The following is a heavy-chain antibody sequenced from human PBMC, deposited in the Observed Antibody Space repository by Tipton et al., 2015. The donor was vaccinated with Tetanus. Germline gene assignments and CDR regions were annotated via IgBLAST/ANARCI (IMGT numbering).Heavy chain of an antibody. CDR3: ARGLCSGISCYSSEIAC. V-gene: IGHV3-7*01. CDR2: IKQDGSEK. J-gene: IGHJ4*02. CDR1: GFTFTNHW. Sequence: SLRLSCAASGFTFTNHWMNWVRQAPGKGLEWVANIKQDGSEKYYVDSVEGRFTISRDNAKKSLYLQMNSLRAEDTAVYYCARGLCSGISCYSSEIACWGQGTLVTVSS. D-gene: IGHD2-15*01.